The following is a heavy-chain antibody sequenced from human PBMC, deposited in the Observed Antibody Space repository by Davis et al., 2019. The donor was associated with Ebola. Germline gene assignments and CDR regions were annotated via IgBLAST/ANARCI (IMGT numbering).Heavy chain of an antibody. CDR3: AKMQGYMDV. Sequence: GESLKISCAASGFTFSNYGMTWVRQAPGKGLEWVSAIAGGGTAYYADSVKGRFTLSRDNSKNSLYLQMNSLKAEDTATYYCAKMQGYMDVWGKGTTVTVSS. V-gene: IGHV3-23*01. J-gene: IGHJ6*03. CDR1: GFTFSNYG. CDR2: IAGGGTA.